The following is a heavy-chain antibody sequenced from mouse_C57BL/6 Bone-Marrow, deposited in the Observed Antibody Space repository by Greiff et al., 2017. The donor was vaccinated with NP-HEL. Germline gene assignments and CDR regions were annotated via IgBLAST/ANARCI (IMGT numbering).Heavy chain of an antibody. J-gene: IGHJ2*01. CDR1: GYTFTSYW. CDR3: TREFFCYYGRRMYYFDY. V-gene: IGHV1-5*01. D-gene: IGHD1-1*01. CDR2: SYPGNSDT. Sequence: EVQLQQSGTVLARPGASVKMSCKTSGYTFTSYWMHWVKQRPGQGLAWIGASYPGNSDTSYNQKFKGKAKLTAVTSASTAYMEFSSLTNEDSAVYYCTREFFCYYGRRMYYFDYWGQGTTLTASS.